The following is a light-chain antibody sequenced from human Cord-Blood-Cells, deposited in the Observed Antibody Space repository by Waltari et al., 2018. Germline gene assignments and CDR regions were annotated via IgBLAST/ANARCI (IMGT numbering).Light chain of an antibody. V-gene: IGLV2-8*01. CDR3: SSYAGSNNLV. J-gene: IGLJ2*01. CDR1: STAVGGYND. CDR2: EVS. Sequence: QSALTQPPSASGPPGQSVTIPCTGTSTAVGGYNDVSWYQQHPGKAPKLMIYEVSQRPSGVPYRFSGSKSGNTASLTVSGLQAEDEADYYCSSYAGSNNLVFGGGTKLTVL.